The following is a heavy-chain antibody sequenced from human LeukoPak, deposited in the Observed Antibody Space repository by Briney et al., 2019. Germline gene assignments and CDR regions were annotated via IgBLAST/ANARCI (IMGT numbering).Heavy chain of an antibody. CDR1: GFTFSSYS. V-gene: IGHV3-48*01. Sequence: GSLRLSCAASGFTFSSYSMNWVRQAPGKGLEWVSYISSSSSTIYYADSVKGRFTISRDNAKNSLYLQMNSLRAEDTAVYYCARVQAGTLDYWGQGTLVTVSS. CDR2: ISSSSSTI. CDR3: ARVQAGTLDY. D-gene: IGHD6-13*01. J-gene: IGHJ4*02.